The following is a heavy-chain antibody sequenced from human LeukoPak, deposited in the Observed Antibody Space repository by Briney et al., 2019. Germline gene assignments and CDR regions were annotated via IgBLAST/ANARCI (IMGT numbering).Heavy chain of an antibody. Sequence: SSLKVSCKASGGSFRSSAISWVRQAPGQGLEWMGGVIPVFAATHYAQRFQGRVTITSDESTSTAYMELNSLRSEDTAVYYCVICSGGSCYPLYYFDYWGLGTLVTVSS. D-gene: IGHD2-15*01. V-gene: IGHV1-69*01. CDR3: VICSGGSCYPLYYFDY. J-gene: IGHJ4*02. CDR2: VIPVFAAT. CDR1: GGSFRSSA.